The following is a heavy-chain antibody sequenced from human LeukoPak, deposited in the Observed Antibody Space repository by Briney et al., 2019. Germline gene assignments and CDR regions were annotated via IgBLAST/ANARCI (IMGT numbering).Heavy chain of an antibody. CDR3: PKTISGSYGVSDF. CDR2: ISGSGTTT. V-gene: IGHV3-23*01. D-gene: IGHD3-10*01. CDR1: GFTFSSST. Sequence: GSLRLSCAASGFTFSSSTLTWVRQAPGKGLEWVSSISGSGTTTYYADSVKGRFTISRDNSKNTLYLQMNNLGAEDTAVYYCPKTISGSYGVSDFWGQGSLVTVSS. J-gene: IGHJ4*02.